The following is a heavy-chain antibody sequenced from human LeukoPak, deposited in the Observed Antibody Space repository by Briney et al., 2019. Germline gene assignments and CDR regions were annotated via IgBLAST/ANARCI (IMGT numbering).Heavy chain of an antibody. CDR1: DFSFITYD. CDR2: ISGVGDAT. J-gene: IGHJ4*02. Sequence: GGSLRLSCAASDFSFITYDMSWVRQAPGKGLEWVSTISGVGDATYYPDSVKGRFTISRDNSKNTLDLQMNSLRAEDTAVYYCARDSLMLRGPLVIYYFDFWGQGTLVTVSS. CDR3: ARDSLMLRGPLVIYYFDF. D-gene: IGHD3-10*01. V-gene: IGHV3-23*01.